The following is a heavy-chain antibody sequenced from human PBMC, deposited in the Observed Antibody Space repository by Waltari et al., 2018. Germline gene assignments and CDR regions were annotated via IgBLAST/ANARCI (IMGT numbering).Heavy chain of an antibody. CDR1: GGSISSYY. CDR3: AREDLWSGYYPMDV. V-gene: IGHV4-4*07. Sequence: QVQLQESGPGLVKPSETLSLTCTVSGGSISSYYWSWIRQPAGKGLEWIGRIYTSGSTNYNPSLKSRVTMSVDTSKNQFSLKLSSVTAADTAVYYCAREDLWSGYYPMDVWGKGTTVTVSS. J-gene: IGHJ6*03. CDR2: IYTSGST. D-gene: IGHD3-3*01.